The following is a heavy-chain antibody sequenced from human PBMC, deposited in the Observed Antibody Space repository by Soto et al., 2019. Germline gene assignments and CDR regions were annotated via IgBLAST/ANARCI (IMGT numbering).Heavy chain of an antibody. D-gene: IGHD3-3*01. CDR1: GGSFSGYY. CDR3: ARGVNDTIFGVVSLDS. CDR2: INHRGST. J-gene: IGHJ4*02. V-gene: IGHV4-34*01. Sequence: QVQLQQWGAGLLKPSETLSLTCAVYGGSFSGYYWSWIRQPPGKGLEWIGEINHRGSTNYNPSLKSRVTISVDTSKNQFSLKLSSVTAADTAVFYCARGVNDTIFGVVSLDSWGQGALVTVSS.